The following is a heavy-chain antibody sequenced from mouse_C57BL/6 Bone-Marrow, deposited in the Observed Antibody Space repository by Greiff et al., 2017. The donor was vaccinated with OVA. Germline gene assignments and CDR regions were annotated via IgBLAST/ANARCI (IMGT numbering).Heavy chain of an antibody. CDR2: ISDGGSYT. J-gene: IGHJ3*01. CDR1: GFTFSSYA. Sequence: EVMLVESGGGLVKPGGSLKLSCAASGFTFSSYAMSWVRQTPEKRLEWVATISDGGSYTYYPDNVKGRFTISRDNAKNNLYLQMSHLKSEDTAMYYCASATAQATWFAYWGQGTLVTVSA. D-gene: IGHD3-2*02. CDR3: ASATAQATWFAY. V-gene: IGHV5-4*03.